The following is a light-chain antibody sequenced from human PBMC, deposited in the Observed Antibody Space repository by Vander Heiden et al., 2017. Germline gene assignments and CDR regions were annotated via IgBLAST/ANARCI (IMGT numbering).Light chain of an antibody. CDR2: DAS. J-gene: IGKJ2*01. CDR1: QSISSY. Sequence: IVLTQSPATLSLSPGERATLPCRPSQSISSYLAWYQHNPGQAPRLLIDDASNRASDIPARFSASGSGTDFTLTISSLEPEDFAIYYCQQRSNWPRTFGQGTKLEIK. V-gene: IGKV3-11*01. CDR3: QQRSNWPRT.